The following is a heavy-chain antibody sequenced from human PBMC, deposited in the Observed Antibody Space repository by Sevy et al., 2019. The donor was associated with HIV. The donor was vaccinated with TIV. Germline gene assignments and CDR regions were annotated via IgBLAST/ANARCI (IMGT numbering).Heavy chain of an antibody. Sequence: GGSLRLSCAASGFTFSSYSMNWVRQAPGKGLEWVSSISSSSSYIYYADSVKGRSTISRDNAKNSLYLQMNSLRAEDTAVYYCARDGGGGITMIVVVRGIDAFDIWGQGTMVTVSS. D-gene: IGHD3-22*01. CDR1: GFTFSSYS. CDR2: ISSSSSYI. CDR3: ARDGGGGITMIVVVRGIDAFDI. V-gene: IGHV3-21*01. J-gene: IGHJ3*02.